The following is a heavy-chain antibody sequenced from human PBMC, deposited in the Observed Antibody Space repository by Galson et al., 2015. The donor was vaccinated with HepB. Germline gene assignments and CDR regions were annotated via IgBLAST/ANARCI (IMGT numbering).Heavy chain of an antibody. CDR3: ASGDHSYDSSGYDKTG. Sequence: SLRLSCAASGFTFSDHAINWLRQAPGKGLEWIGFITEEIAGETTEYAASVKGRFTISRDDSQNSLYLQMNSLKTEDTAVYYCASGDHSYDSSGYDKTGWGQGTLVTVSP. J-gene: IGHJ4*02. D-gene: IGHD3-22*01. CDR2: ITEEIAGETT. V-gene: IGHV3-49*03. CDR1: GFTFSDHA.